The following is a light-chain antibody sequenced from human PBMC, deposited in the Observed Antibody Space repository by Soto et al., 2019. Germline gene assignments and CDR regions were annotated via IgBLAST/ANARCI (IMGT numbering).Light chain of an antibody. J-gene: IGKJ2*01. CDR2: AAS. CDR3: QQSHSAPYT. Sequence: DIQMTQSPSSLSASVGDRVTFICRASQSISNNVNWFQQKPGKAPNILISAASTLQRGVPSRFSVSGSRKDFTLTISSLQPEDFATYSWQQSHSAPYTFGQGNKLEI. V-gene: IGKV1-39*01. CDR1: QSISNN.